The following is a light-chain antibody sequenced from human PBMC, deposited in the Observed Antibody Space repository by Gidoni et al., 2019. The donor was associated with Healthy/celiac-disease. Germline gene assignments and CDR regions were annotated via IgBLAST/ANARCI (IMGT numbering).Light chain of an antibody. Sequence: DIQMTPSPSSLSASVGDRVTLTCRASQSISSYLNWYQKKPGKAPKRLIYAASSLQSGVPSRFSGSGYGTDFTLTISSLQREDFAIYSCQQSYSTPLTFGQGTKWKSN. CDR3: QQSYSTPLT. J-gene: IGKJ1*01. CDR1: QSISSY. V-gene: IGKV1-39*01. CDR2: AAS.